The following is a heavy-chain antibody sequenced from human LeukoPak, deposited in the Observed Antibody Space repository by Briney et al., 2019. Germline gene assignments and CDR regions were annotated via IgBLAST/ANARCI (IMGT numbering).Heavy chain of an antibody. Sequence: GGSLRLSCAASGFTFSSYAMHWVRQAPGKGLEYVSAISSNGGSTYYANSVKGRFTISRDNSKNTLYLQMNSLRAEDTAVYYCARSASWYEAFDYWGQGTLVTVSS. CDR1: GFTFSSYA. J-gene: IGHJ4*02. D-gene: IGHD6-13*01. CDR3: ARSASWYEAFDY. CDR2: ISSNGGST. V-gene: IGHV3-64*01.